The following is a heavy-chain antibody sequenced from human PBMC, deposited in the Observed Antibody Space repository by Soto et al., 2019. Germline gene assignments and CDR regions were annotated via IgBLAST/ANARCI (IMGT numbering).Heavy chain of an antibody. V-gene: IGHV1-2*04. J-gene: IGHJ6*02. Sequence: QVQLVQSGAEVKKPGASVKVSCKASGYTFTGYYMHWVRQATGQGLEWMGWINPNSGGTNYAQKFQGWVTMTRDTSISTAYMELSRLRSDDTAVYYCAREERYSSDYYGMDVWGQGTTVTVSS. CDR2: INPNSGGT. CDR1: GYTFTGYY. D-gene: IGHD5-18*01. CDR3: AREERYSSDYYGMDV.